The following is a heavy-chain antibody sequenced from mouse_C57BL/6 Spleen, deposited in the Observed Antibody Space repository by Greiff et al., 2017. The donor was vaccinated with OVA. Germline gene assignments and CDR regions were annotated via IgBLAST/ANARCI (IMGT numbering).Heavy chain of an antibody. CDR3: ASTYYGSSYGFDY. Sequence: DVKLVESGGGLVKPGGSLKLSCAASGFTFSDYGMHWVRQAPEKGLEWVAYISSGSSTIYYADTVKGRFTISRDNAKNTLFLQMTSLRSEDTAMYYCASTYYGSSYGFDYWGQGTTLTVSS. CDR2: ISSGSSTI. D-gene: IGHD1-1*01. CDR1: GFTFSDYG. V-gene: IGHV5-17*01. J-gene: IGHJ2*01.